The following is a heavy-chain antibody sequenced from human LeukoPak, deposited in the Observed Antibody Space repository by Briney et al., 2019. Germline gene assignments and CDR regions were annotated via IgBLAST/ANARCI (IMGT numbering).Heavy chain of an antibody. CDR2: INPNSGGT. Sequence: ASVKVSCKASGYTFTGCYMHWVRQAPGQGLEWMGWINPNSGGTNYAQKFQGRVTMTRDTSISTAYMELSRLRSDDTAVYYCARDLLEYYDSSGSWGQGTLVTVSS. D-gene: IGHD3-22*01. CDR1: GYTFTGCY. CDR3: ARDLLEYYDSSGS. J-gene: IGHJ1*01. V-gene: IGHV1-2*02.